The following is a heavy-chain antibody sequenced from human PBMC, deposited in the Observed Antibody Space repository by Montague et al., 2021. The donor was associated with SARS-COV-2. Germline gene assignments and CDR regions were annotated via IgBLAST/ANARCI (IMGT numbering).Heavy chain of an antibody. CDR1: GGSITDYY. CDR3: VRDHPYGGPRGAYDI. J-gene: IGHJ3*02. CDR2: IYDGGAV. Sequence: SETLSLTCTVSGGSITDYYWSWLRRSPGKGLEWIAYIYDGGAVNXNPSLGSRVTISTDTSKNQLSLKVNSVTAADTAVYYCVRDHPYGGPRGAYDIWGQGTVVTVSS. V-gene: IGHV4-59*01. D-gene: IGHD4-23*01.